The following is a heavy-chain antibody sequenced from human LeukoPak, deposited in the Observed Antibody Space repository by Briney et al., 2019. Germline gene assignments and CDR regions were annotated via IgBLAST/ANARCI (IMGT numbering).Heavy chain of an antibody. CDR2: INHSGST. D-gene: IGHD1-26*01. V-gene: IGHV4-34*01. J-gene: IGHJ6*02. Sequence: SETLSLTCAVYGGSFSGYYWTWLRQPPGTGLEWIGEINHSGSTKYNPSLKSRVSISVDTSKNQFSLRLRSVTAADTAVYYCARIRGRVGFYYYYGMDVWGQGTTVTVSS. CDR3: ARIRGRVGFYYYYGMDV. CDR1: GGSFSGYY.